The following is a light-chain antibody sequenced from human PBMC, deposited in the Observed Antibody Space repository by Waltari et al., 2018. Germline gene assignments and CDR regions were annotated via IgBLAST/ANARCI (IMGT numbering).Light chain of an antibody. CDR3: AAWDDRLDSYV. V-gene: IGLV1-47*01. CDR2: RSN. J-gene: IGLJ1*01. CDR1: DSPTGANS. Sequence: QSVLTQAPSASGTPGRGVTVSCSESDSPTGANSASCYQHCPGAAPKVLIYRSNQRPSGAPDRFSGSKSGTSASLAISGLRSEDEADYYCAAWDDRLDSYVFGTGTRVTVL.